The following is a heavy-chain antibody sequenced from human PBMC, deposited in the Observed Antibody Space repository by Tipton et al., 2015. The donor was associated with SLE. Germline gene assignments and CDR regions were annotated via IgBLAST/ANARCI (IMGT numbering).Heavy chain of an antibody. CDR3: ARGGNYDFFRSPHAYFGY. D-gene: IGHD3-3*01. CDR2: IYYSGST. Sequence: TLSLTCTVSGGSISSGGYYWSWIRQHPGKGLEWIGYIYYSGSTYYNPSLKSRLTISLDTSKNQFSLKLSSVTAADTAVYYCARGGNYDFFRSPHAYFGYWGQGTLVTVSS. J-gene: IGHJ4*02. CDR1: GGSISSGGYY. V-gene: IGHV4-31*03.